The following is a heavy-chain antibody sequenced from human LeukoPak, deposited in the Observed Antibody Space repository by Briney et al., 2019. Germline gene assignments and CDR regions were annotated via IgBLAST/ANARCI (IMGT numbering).Heavy chain of an antibody. D-gene: IGHD3-10*01. CDR2: IWYDGSNK. J-gene: IGHJ4*02. CDR1: GFTFNTYG. V-gene: IGHV3-33*01. CDR3: ARGPFGQSYGNLFDY. Sequence: GGSLRLSCAASGFTFNTYGMHWVRQAPGKGLEWVAVIWYDGSNKYYADSVKGRFTISRDNSKNTLYLQMNSLRAEDTAVYYCARGPFGQSYGNLFDYWGQGTLVTVSS.